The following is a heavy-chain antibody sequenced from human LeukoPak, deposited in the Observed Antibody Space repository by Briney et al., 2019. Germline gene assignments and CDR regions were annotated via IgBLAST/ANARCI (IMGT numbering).Heavy chain of an antibody. J-gene: IGHJ5*02. CDR1: GLTFSSAW. CDR2: IRSKAYGGTT. V-gene: IGHV3-15*01. D-gene: IGHD3-10*01. Sequence: PGGSLRLSCAASGLTFSSAWMTWVRLAPGRGLEWVGRIRSKAYGGTTDYAEPVKGRFIISRDDSENTVYLRMNSLKTEDTGDYYCTTVGVYYYDHWGQGTRVTVSS. CDR3: TTVGVYYYDH.